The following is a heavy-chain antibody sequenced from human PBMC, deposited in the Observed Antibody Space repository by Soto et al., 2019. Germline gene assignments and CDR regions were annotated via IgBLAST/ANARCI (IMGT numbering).Heavy chain of an antibody. V-gene: IGHV3-7*03. CDR1: GFTFSGYW. D-gene: IGHD4-4*01. CDR2: IKHDGSVQ. CDR3: ARAPYSNAWYRFDL. J-gene: IGHJ4*02. Sequence: QLVESGGGLVQPGGSPRLSCEASGFTFSGYWMSWVRQAPGKGLEWVADIKHDGSVQYYVDSVKGRLTISRDNAKKQLYLQMNGLRAEDTALYYCARAPYSNAWYRFDLWGQGTLVTVSS.